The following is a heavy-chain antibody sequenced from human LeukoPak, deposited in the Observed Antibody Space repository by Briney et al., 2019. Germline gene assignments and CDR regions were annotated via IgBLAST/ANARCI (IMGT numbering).Heavy chain of an antibody. CDR3: VRGISTSWYPCYFDY. CDR1: GGSISSYY. Sequence: SETLSLTCTVSGGSISSYYWSWIRQPPGKGLEWIGYIYYSGSTNYNPSLKSRVTISVDTSKNQFSLKLSSVTAADTAVYYCVRGISTSWYPCYFDYWGQGALVTVSS. J-gene: IGHJ4*02. CDR2: IYYSGST. D-gene: IGHD6-13*01. V-gene: IGHV4-59*01.